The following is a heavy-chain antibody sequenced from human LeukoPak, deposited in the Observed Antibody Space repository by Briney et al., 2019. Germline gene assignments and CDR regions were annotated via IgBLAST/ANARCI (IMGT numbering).Heavy chain of an antibody. Sequence: GGSLRLSCAASGFTFSSYAMSWVRQAPGKGLAWVSAISGSGGSTYYADSVKGRFTISRDNSKNTLYLQMNSLRAEDTAVYYCAKVPSGIAALGYYFDYWGQGTLVTVSS. D-gene: IGHD6-13*01. V-gene: IGHV3-23*01. J-gene: IGHJ4*02. CDR3: AKVPSGIAALGYYFDY. CDR1: GFTFSSYA. CDR2: ISGSGGST.